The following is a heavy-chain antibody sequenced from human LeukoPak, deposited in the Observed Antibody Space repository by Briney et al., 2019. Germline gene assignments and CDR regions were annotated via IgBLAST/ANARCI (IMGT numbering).Heavy chain of an antibody. J-gene: IGHJ4*02. Sequence: PGGSLRLSCAASGFTFSSYAMHWVRQAPGKGLEWVAVISYDGSNKYCADSVKDRFTISRDNSKNTLYLQMNSLRAEDTAVYYCALEGGAAAGSGFDYWGQGTLVTVSS. D-gene: IGHD6-13*01. CDR3: ALEGGAAAGSGFDY. CDR1: GFTFSSYA. V-gene: IGHV3-30-3*01. CDR2: ISYDGSNK.